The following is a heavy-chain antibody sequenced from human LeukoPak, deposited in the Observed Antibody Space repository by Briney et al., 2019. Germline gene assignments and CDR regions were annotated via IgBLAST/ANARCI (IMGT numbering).Heavy chain of an antibody. J-gene: IGHJ5*02. CDR2: IYSDGSSI. Sequence: GGSLSLSCAASGFTFSSYWMHWVRQAPGKGLVWVSRIYSDGSSITYADSVKGRFTISRDNAKNTLYLEMNSLRAEDTAVYYCARGGSSRFAGFSWGQGTLVTVSS. V-gene: IGHV3-74*01. D-gene: IGHD6-6*01. CDR3: ARGGSSRFAGFS. CDR1: GFTFSSYW.